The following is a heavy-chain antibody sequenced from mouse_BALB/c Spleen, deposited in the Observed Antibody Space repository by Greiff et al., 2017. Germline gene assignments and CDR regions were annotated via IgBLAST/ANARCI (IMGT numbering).Heavy chain of an antibody. CDR3: ARGGGYGGYYAMDY. V-gene: IGHV1-69*02. Sequence: QVQLQQPGAELVKPGASVKLSCKASGYTFTSYWMHWVKQRPGQGLEWIGEIDPSDSYTNYNQKFKGKATLTVDKSSSTAYMQLSSLTSEDSAVYYCARGGGYGGYYAMDYWGQGTSVTVSS. CDR2: IDPSDSYT. D-gene: IGHD1-1*02. J-gene: IGHJ4*01. CDR1: GYTFTSYW.